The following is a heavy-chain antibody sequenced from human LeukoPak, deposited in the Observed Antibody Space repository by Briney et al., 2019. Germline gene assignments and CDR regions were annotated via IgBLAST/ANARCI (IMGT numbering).Heavy chain of an antibody. CDR2: ISSSSSTI. Sequence: SGGSLRLSCAASGFTFSSYSMNWVRQAPGKGLEWVSYISSSSSTIYYADSVKGRFTISRDNAKNSLYLQINSLRADDTAVYYCARRTSPPDYWGQGTLVTVSS. J-gene: IGHJ4*02. D-gene: IGHD2-2*01. V-gene: IGHV3-48*01. CDR3: ARRTSPPDY. CDR1: GFTFSSYS.